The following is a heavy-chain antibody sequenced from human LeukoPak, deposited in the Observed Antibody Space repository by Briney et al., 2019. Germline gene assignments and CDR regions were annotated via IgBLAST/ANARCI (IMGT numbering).Heavy chain of an antibody. V-gene: IGHV4-30-2*01. D-gene: IGHD2-2*01. CDR3: ARASPYELLSAWFDP. J-gene: IGHJ5*02. CDR2: IYHSGST. Sequence: NPSQTLSLTCAVSGGSISSGGYSWSWIRQPPGKGLEWIGYIYHSGSTYYNPSLKSRVTISVYRSKIQFSLKLSSVTAADMALYSCARASPYELLSAWFDPWGQGTLVTVSS. CDR1: GGSISSGGYS.